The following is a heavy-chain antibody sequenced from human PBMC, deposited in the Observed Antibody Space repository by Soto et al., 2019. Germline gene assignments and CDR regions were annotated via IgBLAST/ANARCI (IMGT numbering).Heavy chain of an antibody. Sequence: QVQLQQWGAGLLKPSETLSLTCAVYGGSFSGYYWSWIRQPPGKGLEWIGEINHSGSTNYNPSLKSRVTISVDPSKNQFSLKLSSVTAADTAVYYCARGRGIAVAGSYYYYGMDVWGQGTTVTVSS. V-gene: IGHV4-34*01. CDR2: INHSGST. D-gene: IGHD6-19*01. J-gene: IGHJ6*02. CDR1: GGSFSGYY. CDR3: ARGRGIAVAGSYYYYGMDV.